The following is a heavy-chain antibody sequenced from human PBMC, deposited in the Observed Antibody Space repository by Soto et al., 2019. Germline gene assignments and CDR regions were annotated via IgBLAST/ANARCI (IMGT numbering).Heavy chain of an antibody. CDR2: IWYDGSNK. Sequence: QVQLVESGGGVVQPGRSLRLSCAASGFTFSSYGMHWVRQAPGKGLEWVAVIWYDGSNKYYADSVKGRVTISRDNSKNTLYLPMNSLRAEDTAVYYCASDHTEYCSGGSCYWFEPWGQGTLVTVSS. D-gene: IGHD2-15*01. V-gene: IGHV3-33*01. J-gene: IGHJ5*02. CDR3: ASDHTEYCSGGSCYWFEP. CDR1: GFTFSSYG.